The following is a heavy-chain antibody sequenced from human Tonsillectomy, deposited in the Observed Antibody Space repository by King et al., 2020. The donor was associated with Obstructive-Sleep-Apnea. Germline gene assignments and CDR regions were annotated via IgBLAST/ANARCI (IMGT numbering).Heavy chain of an antibody. V-gene: IGHV4-39*07. CDR3: ARGRAAGTNWFDP. CDR1: GASISSNIYY. J-gene: IGHJ5*02. D-gene: IGHD6-13*01. Sequence: QLQESGPGLVKTSETLSLTCTVSGASISSNIYYWGWIRQPPGKGLEWIGNIFYGGRTYYNPSLKSRVTISLDTSKNLFSLKLSSVTAADTAVYYCARGRAAGTNWFDPWGQGTLVIVSS. CDR2: IFYGGRT.